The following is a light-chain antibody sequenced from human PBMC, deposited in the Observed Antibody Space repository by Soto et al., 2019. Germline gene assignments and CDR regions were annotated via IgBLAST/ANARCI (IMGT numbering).Light chain of an antibody. Sequence: QSVLTQSASASGSPGQSITISCTGTSSDVGNYNYVSWYQQHPGEVPKLIIFNVNNRPSGVSNRFSGSKSGNTASLTISGLQAEDEADYYCSPFTSSATYVVGTGTKVTVL. CDR2: NVN. V-gene: IGLV2-14*01. CDR1: SSDVGNYNY. J-gene: IGLJ1*01. CDR3: SPFTSSATYV.